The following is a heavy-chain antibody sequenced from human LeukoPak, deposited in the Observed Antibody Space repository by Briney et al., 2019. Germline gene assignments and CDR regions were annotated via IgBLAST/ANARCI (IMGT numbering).Heavy chain of an antibody. CDR3: AGRRSVRGVLDY. D-gene: IGHD3-10*01. J-gene: IGHJ4*02. CDR1: GFTFSDYY. CDR2: ISSSGGTI. V-gene: IGHV3-11*01. Sequence: GGSLRLSCAASGFTFSDYYMSWIRQAPGKGLEWVSYISSSGGTIYYADSVKGRFTISRDNAKDSLYLQMNSLRAEDTAVYYCAGRRSVRGVLDYWGQGTLVTVSS.